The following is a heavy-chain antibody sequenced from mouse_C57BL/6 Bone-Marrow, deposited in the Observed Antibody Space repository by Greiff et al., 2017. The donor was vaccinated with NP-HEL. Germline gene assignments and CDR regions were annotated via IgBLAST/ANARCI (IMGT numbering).Heavy chain of an antibody. CDR3: ARMPH. J-gene: IGHJ2*01. CDR2: IDPSDSYT. V-gene: IGHV1-59*01. CDR1: GYTFTSYW. Sequence: QVQLKQPGAELVRPGTSVKLSCKASGYTFTSYWMHWVKQRPGQGLEWIGVIDPSDSYTNYNQKFKGKATLTVDTSSSTAYMQLSSLTSEDSAVYYCARMPHWGQGTTLTVSS.